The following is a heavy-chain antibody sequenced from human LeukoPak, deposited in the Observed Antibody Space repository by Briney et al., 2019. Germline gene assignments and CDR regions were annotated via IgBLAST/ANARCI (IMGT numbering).Heavy chain of an antibody. V-gene: IGHV1-69*04. Sequence: GSSVKISCKASGGTFSSYAISWVRQAPGQGLEWMGRIIPILGIANYAQKFQGRVTITADKSTSTAYMELSSLRSEDTAVYYCARDEPHPYYKVAGSWFDPWGQGTLVTVSS. CDR3: ARDEPHPYYKVAGSWFDP. CDR1: GGTFSSYA. D-gene: IGHD1-26*01. J-gene: IGHJ5*02. CDR2: IIPILGIA.